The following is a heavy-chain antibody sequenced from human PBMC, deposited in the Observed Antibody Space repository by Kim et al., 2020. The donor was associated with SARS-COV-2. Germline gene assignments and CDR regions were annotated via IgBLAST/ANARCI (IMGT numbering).Heavy chain of an antibody. J-gene: IGHJ4*02. D-gene: IGHD1-26*01. CDR3: ARAYQYSGSYYGFDY. V-gene: IGHV3-7*04. Sequence: DTVEGRSTISRDNATNSLYMQMNSLRAEDTAVYYCARAYQYSGSYYGFDYWGQGTLVTVSS.